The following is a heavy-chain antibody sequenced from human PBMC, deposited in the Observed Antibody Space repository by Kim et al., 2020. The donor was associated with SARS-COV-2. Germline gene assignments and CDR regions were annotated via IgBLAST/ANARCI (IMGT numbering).Heavy chain of an antibody. V-gene: IGHV3-73*01. D-gene: IGHD1-26*01. J-gene: IGHJ5*02. Sequence: AYAAPVTGRFTISRDDSKNTAYLHMDSLKTEDTAVYYCTRNSPLLFGFDPWGQGTLVTVSS. CDR3: TRNSPLLFGFDP.